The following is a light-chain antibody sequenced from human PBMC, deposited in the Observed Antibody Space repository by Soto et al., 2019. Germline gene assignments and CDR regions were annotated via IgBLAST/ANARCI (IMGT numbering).Light chain of an antibody. CDR1: SSDVGTYNY. CDR2: EVS. CDR3: NSYTSSSTLYV. Sequence: QSALTQPASVSGSPGQSITISCTGTSSDVGTYNYVSWYQQHPGKAPKLMIYEVSNWPSGVSNRFSGSKSGNTASLTISGLQAEDEADYYCNSYTSSSTLYVFGTGTKVTVL. V-gene: IGLV2-14*01. J-gene: IGLJ1*01.